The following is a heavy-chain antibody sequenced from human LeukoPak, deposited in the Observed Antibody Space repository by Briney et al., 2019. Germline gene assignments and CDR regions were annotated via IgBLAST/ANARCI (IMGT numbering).Heavy chain of an antibody. D-gene: IGHD6-13*01. CDR3: ARYSSSWYYFDY. Sequence: SETLSLTCTVSGGSISSSSYYWGWIRQPPGKGLEWIVSIYYSGSTYYNPSLKSRVTISVDTSKNQFSLKLSSVTAADTAVYYCARYSSSWYYFDYWGQGTLVTVSS. CDR2: IYYSGST. V-gene: IGHV4-39*01. J-gene: IGHJ4*02. CDR1: GGSISSSSYY.